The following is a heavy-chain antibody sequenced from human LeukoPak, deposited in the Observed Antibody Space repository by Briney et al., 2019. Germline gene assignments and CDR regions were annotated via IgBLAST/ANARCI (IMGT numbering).Heavy chain of an antibody. CDR3: ARSTEGDYGSGRPFDP. CDR1: GFTFSSYS. CDR2: ISRSSII. V-gene: IGHV3-48*02. D-gene: IGHD3-10*01. J-gene: IGHJ5*02. Sequence: AGGSLRLSCAASGFTFSSYSMIWVRQAPGKGLEWVSYISRSSIIHYADSVKGRFTISRDNAKNSLYLQMNRLRDEDTAVYYCARSTEGDYGSGRPFDPWGQGTLVTVSS.